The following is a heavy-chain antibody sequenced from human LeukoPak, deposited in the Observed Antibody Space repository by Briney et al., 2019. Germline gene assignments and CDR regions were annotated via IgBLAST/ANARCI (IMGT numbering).Heavy chain of an antibody. Sequence: GGSLRLSCAASGFTFSNYAMNWVRQAPGKGLQWVSSISGSGGNTYYADSVKGRFTISRDNSKNSLYLQMNSLRAEDTAVYYCARGYYYDSSGYDDAFDIWGQGTMVTVSS. V-gene: IGHV3-23*01. J-gene: IGHJ3*02. CDR3: ARGYYYDSSGYDDAFDI. CDR1: GFTFSNYA. CDR2: ISGSGGNT. D-gene: IGHD3-22*01.